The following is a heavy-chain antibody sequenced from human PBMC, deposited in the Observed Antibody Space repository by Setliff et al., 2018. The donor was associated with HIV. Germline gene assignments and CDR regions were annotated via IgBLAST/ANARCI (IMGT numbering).Heavy chain of an antibody. CDR1: GGSSSSHY. Sequence: LSLTCTVSGGSSSSHYWSWIRQPPGQGLEWIGYVHYSGTTNYNPSLKSRDTISVDASNNQFSLELRSMTAADTAVYYCARENGDCSGGACYFMLDSWGQGTRVTVSS. CDR2: VHYSGTT. J-gene: IGHJ4*02. D-gene: IGHD2-15*01. V-gene: IGHV4-59*11. CDR3: ARENGDCSGGACYFMLDS.